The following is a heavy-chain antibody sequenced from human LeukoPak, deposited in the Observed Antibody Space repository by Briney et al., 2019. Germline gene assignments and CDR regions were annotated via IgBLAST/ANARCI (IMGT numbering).Heavy chain of an antibody. CDR3: ARDSSTSFDA. CDR1: GFTFSSYW. V-gene: IGHV3-74*01. Sequence: GSLRLSCAASGFTFSSYWMDWVRQAPGKGLVWVSRINRDGSSTSYADSVKGRFTISRDNAKNTLYLQMNSLRDEDTAVYYCARDSSTSFDAWGQGTLVTVSS. D-gene: IGHD6-6*01. J-gene: IGHJ5*02. CDR2: INRDGSST.